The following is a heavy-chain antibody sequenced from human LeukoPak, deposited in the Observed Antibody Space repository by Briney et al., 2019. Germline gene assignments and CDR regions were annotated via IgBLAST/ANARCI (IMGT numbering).Heavy chain of an antibody. CDR3: ARERIAAAVPDY. CDR1: GYTFTSYG. J-gene: IGHJ4*02. Sequence: ASVKVSCKASGYTFTSYGISWVRQAPGQGLEWMGCISAYNGNTNYAQKLKGRVTMTTDTSTSTAYMELRSLRSDDTAVYYCARERIAAAVPDYWGQGTLVTVSS. V-gene: IGHV1-18*01. CDR2: ISAYNGNT. D-gene: IGHD6-13*01.